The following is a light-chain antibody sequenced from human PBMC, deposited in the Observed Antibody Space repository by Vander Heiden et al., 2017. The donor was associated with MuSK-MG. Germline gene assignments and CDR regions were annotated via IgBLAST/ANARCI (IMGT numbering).Light chain of an antibody. Sequence: QSVLTHPPSESPAPGQKVTHACSGSHSNTGTHYVSWHHHLPGTALNLYIYDNAKRPSGIPGRFSGARSGPSATLGITGLQTGADADYYCGTWYDSLSVVAFGGGTKLTVL. CDR3: GTWYDSLSVVA. CDR1: HSNTGTHY. J-gene: IGLJ2*01. V-gene: IGLV1-51*01. CDR2: DNA.